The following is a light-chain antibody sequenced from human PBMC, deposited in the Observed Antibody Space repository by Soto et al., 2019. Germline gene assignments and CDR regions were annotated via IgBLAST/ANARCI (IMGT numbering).Light chain of an antibody. CDR3: QQYHSFST. CDR2: KTS. J-gene: IGKJ1*01. CDR1: QSLDSW. Sequence: DIQMTQSPSTLSASVEDRVTITCRASQSLDSWLAWYQQKPGKPPKLLIYKTSILEFGVPSRFSGSGSGTLFTLTISSLQPDHFATYYCQQYHSFSTFGQGTKVEIK. V-gene: IGKV1-5*03.